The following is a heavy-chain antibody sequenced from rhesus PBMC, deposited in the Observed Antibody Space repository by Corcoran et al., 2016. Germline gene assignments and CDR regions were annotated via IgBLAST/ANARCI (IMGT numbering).Heavy chain of an antibody. CDR1: GGSFSSYW. J-gene: IGHJ3*01. CDR3: ARDSGCTGSGCHDAFDF. CDR2: INGNSGNT. Sequence: QVQLQESGPGLVKPSETLSLTCAVSGGSFSSYWWTWIRQPPGKGLEWIGEINGNSGNTNYNPSLKSRVTISKDASKNQFSLKLSSVTAAGTAVYYCARDSGCTGSGCHDAFDFWGQGLRVTVSS. D-gene: IGHD2-21*01. V-gene: IGHV4-80*01.